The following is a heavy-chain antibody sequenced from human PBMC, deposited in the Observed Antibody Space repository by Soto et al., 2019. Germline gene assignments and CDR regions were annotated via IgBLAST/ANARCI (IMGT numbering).Heavy chain of an antibody. J-gene: IGHJ6*02. V-gene: IGHV1-8*01. CDR3: VREVNYYGMDF. Sequence: QVQLVQSGAEVKKPGASVKVSCKASGYTLTSYDINWVRQATGQGLEWMGWMNPNSGNTGYAQKLQGTVTMTRNTSISTAYMELSSLRSEDTAVYYCVREVNYYGMDFWGQGTTVTVSS. CDR2: MNPNSGNT. CDR1: GYTLTSYD.